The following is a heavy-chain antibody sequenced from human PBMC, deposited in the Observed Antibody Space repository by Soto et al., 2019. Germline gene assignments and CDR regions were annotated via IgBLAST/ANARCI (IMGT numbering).Heavy chain of an antibody. V-gene: IGHV1-18*01. D-gene: IGHD5-12*01. CDR3: ARDVWLRVLYAFDI. CDR1: GYTFKSYG. CDR2: ISAYNGNT. Sequence: GAPVKVSCEASGYTFKSYGISWVRQAPGQGLEWMGWISAYNGNTNYAQKLQGRVTMTTDTSTSTAYMELRSLRSDDTAVYYCARDVWLRVLYAFDIWGQGTMVNRLL. J-gene: IGHJ3*02.